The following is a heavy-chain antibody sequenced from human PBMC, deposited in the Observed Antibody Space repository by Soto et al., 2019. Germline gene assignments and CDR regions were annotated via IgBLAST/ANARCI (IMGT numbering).Heavy chain of an antibody. V-gene: IGHV3-9*01. Sequence: EVQLVESGGGLVQPGRSLRLSCAASGFIFDDYAMHWVRQAPGKGLEWVSVISGNSGSLGYADSVKGRFTISRDNAKNSLYLQMISLRAEDTALYYCAKDRYSSSAYYYYGMDAWGQGTTVTVSS. CDR3: AKDRYSSSAYYYYGMDA. CDR1: GFIFDDYA. D-gene: IGHD6-6*01. J-gene: IGHJ6*02. CDR2: ISGNSGSL.